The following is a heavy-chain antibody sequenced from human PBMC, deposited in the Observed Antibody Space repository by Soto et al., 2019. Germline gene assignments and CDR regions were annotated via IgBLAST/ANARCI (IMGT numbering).Heavy chain of an antibody. CDR3: AGIGSGYSYNWFDP. Sequence: PGGSLRLSCAASGFTVSDYWMSWIRQAPGKGLEWVSYISSSSSYTNYADSVKGRFTISRDNAKNSLYLQMNSLRAEDTAVYYCAGIGSGYSYNWFDPWGQGTLLTVSS. CDR1: GFTVSDYW. V-gene: IGHV3-11*03. J-gene: IGHJ5*02. CDR2: ISSSSSYT. D-gene: IGHD3-3*01.